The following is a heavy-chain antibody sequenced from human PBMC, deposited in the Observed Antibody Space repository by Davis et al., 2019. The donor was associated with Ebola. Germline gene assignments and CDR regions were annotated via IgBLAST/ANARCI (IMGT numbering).Heavy chain of an antibody. D-gene: IGHD5-24*01. V-gene: IGHV3-7*03. Sequence: PGGSLRLSCTASGFTFTSYWMTWVRQAPGKGLEWVADTSQDGREKNYVESMKGRFTISRDNAQRSLYLQIHSLRADDTAVYYCARGPVTRDAYRYWGQGTRVTVPS. CDR3: ARGPVTRDAYRY. CDR1: GFTFTSYW. CDR2: TSQDGREK. J-gene: IGHJ4*02.